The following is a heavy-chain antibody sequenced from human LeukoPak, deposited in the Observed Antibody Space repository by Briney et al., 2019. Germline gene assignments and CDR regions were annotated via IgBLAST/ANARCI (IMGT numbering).Heavy chain of an antibody. Sequence: ASVKVSCKASGYTFTSYDINWVRHATGQGLEWMGWMNPNSGNTGYAQKFQGRVTMTRNTSISTAYMELSSLRSEDTAVYYCARGYCSSTSCYRLGKQGWFDPWGQGTLVTVSS. CDR1: GYTFTSYD. J-gene: IGHJ5*02. V-gene: IGHV1-8*01. CDR3: ARGYCSSTSCYRLGKQGWFDP. CDR2: MNPNSGNT. D-gene: IGHD2-2*01.